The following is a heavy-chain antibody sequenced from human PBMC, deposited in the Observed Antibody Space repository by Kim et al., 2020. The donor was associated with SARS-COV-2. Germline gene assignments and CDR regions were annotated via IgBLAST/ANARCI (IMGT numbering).Heavy chain of an antibody. Sequence: SETLSLTCTVSGGSISSSSYYWGWIRQPPGKGLEWIGSIYYSGSTYYNPSLKSRVTISVDTSKNQFSLKLSSVTAADTAVYYCTLDGYRLNDAFDIWGQGTMVTVSS. D-gene: IGHD3-16*02. CDR1: GGSISSSSYY. J-gene: IGHJ3*02. V-gene: IGHV4-39*01. CDR3: TLDGYRLNDAFDI. CDR2: IYYSGST.